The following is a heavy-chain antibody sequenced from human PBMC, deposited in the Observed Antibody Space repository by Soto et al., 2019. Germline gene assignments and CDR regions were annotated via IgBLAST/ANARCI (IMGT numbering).Heavy chain of an antibody. V-gene: IGHV4-4*02. CDR1: GGSISSSNW. CDR3: GGGSGPFDY. D-gene: IGHD3-10*01. Sequence: SETLSLTCTVSGGSISSSNWWTWVRQAPGKGLEWIGETYHVGIPSYNPSLKGRVSISVDTSKNQFSLKLSSVTAADTAVYYCGGGSGPFDYWGQGTLVTVSS. CDR2: TYHVGIP. J-gene: IGHJ4*02.